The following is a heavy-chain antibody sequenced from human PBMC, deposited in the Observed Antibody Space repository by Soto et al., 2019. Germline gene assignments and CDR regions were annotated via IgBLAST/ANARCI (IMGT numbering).Heavy chain of an antibody. J-gene: IGHJ6*03. CDR3: ARDRGYGDYVVSYYYMDV. D-gene: IGHD4-17*01. CDR1: GFTFSSYS. V-gene: IGHV3-48*01. Sequence: GGSLRLSCAASGFTFSSYSMNWVRQAPGKGLEWVSYISSSSSTIYYADSVKGRFTISRDNAKNSLYLQMNSLRAEDTTVYYCARDRGYGDYVVSYYYMDVWGKGTTVTVSS. CDR2: ISSSSSTI.